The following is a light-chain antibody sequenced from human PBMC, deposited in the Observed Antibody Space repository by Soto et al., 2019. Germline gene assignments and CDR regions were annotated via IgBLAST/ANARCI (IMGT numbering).Light chain of an antibody. CDR1: SSDVGGFNY. CDR3: CSYTTSNTRQIV. V-gene: IGLV2-14*03. CDR2: DVS. J-gene: IGLJ1*01. Sequence: QSALTQPASVSGSPGQSITISCTGTSSDVGGFNYVSWYQQHPGKAPKFMIYDVSSRPSGVSNRFSGSKSGNTASLTISGLQAEDEADYYCCSYTTSNTRQIVFGTVT.